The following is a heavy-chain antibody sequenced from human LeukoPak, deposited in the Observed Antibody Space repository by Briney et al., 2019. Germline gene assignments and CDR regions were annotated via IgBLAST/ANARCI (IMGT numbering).Heavy chain of an antibody. CDR1: GYTFTGYY. J-gene: IGHJ4*02. CDR2: INPSGGST. D-gene: IGHD3-22*01. CDR3: ARGYYYDSSGYHHFEY. Sequence: ASVKVSCKASGYTFTGYYMHWVRQAPGQGLEWMGIINPSGGSTSYAQNFQARVTMTRDTSTSTVYMELSSLRSEDTAVYYCARGYYYDSSGYHHFEYWGQGTLVTVSS. V-gene: IGHV1-46*01.